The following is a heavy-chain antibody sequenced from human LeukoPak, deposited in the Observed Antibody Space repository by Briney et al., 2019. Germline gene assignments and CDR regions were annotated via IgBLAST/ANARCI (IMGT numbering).Heavy chain of an antibody. V-gene: IGHV4-39*01. D-gene: IGHD5-12*01. J-gene: IGHJ3*02. CDR3: ARSHSGYDYFLLAFDI. Sequence: PSETLSLTCTVSGGSISSSSYYWGWIRQPPGKGLEWIGSIYYSGSTYHNPSLKSRVTISVDTSKNQFSLKLSSVTAADTAVYYCARSHSGYDYFLLAFDIWGQGTMVTVSS. CDR2: IYYSGST. CDR1: GGSISSSSYY.